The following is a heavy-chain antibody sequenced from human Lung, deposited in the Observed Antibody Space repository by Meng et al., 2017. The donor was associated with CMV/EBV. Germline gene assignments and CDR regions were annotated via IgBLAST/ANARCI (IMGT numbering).Heavy chain of an antibody. Sequence: GEXXKISCAASGFTFSSYSMNWVRQAPGKGLEWVSSISSNSSYRYYTDSVKGRFTVSRDNAKNSLYLQMNSLRAEDTAVYYCARDLRNPPTSFGGVRTHVRYFASWGQGTLVTVSS. D-gene: IGHD3-3*01. CDR1: GFTFSSYS. V-gene: IGHV3-21*01. CDR2: ISSNSSYR. CDR3: ARDLRNPPTSFGGVRTHVRYFAS. J-gene: IGHJ4*02.